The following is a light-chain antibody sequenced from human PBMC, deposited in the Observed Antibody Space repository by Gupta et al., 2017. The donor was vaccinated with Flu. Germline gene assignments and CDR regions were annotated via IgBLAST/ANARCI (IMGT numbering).Light chain of an antibody. V-gene: IGKV3-20*01. Sequence: EIVLTQSPGTLSLSPGERATPSCRASQSVGRNYLAWYQQKPGQAPRLLISGASSRATDIPDRFSGSGSGTDFTLTSSILEPEDFAVYYCQYDDGSYTFGPGTNVDIK. J-gene: IGKJ3*01. CDR1: QSVGRNY. CDR3: QYDDGSYT. CDR2: GAS.